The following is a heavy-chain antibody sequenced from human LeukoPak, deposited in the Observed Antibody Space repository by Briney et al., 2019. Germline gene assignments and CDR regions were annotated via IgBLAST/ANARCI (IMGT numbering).Heavy chain of an antibody. V-gene: IGHV1-69*05. CDR1: GGTFSSYA. J-gene: IGHJ4*02. CDR2: IIPIFGTA. Sequence: ASVKVSCKASGGTFSSYAISWVRQAPGQGLEWMGRIIPIFGTANYAQKFQGRVTITTDEYTSTAYMELSSLRSEDTAVYYCARDLTPAYGLVYYFDYWGQGTLVTVSS. D-gene: IGHD3-10*01. CDR3: ARDLTPAYGLVYYFDY.